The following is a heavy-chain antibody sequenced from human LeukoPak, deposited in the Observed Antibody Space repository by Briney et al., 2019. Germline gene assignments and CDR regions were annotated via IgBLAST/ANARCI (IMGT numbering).Heavy chain of an antibody. Sequence: GESLKISCEGSGYTFTSYWIAWVRQMPGKGLEWMGIIYPGDSDTRYSPSFQGQVTISADKSISTAYLQWSSLKASDTAMYYCARHSIVATPGANWFDPWGQGTLVTVSS. CDR1: GYTFTSYW. CDR3: ARHSIVATPGANWFDP. CDR2: IYPGDSDT. D-gene: IGHD5-12*01. J-gene: IGHJ5*02. V-gene: IGHV5-51*01.